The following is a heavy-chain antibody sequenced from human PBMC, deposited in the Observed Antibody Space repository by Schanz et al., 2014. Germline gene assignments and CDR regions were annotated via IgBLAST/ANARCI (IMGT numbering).Heavy chain of an antibody. D-gene: IGHD3-3*01. CDR2: IKHDGSVK. CDR1: GFMFSSYG. V-gene: IGHV3-7*01. Sequence: VQLVESGGGVVQPGRSLRLSCAASGFMFSSYGMHWVRQAPGKGPEWVANIKHDGSVKDYVDSVKGRFTISRDNAKNSVFLQMNSLRAEDTAVYYCVRDSFFAFDYWGQGTLVTVSS. J-gene: IGHJ4*02. CDR3: VRDSFFAFDY.